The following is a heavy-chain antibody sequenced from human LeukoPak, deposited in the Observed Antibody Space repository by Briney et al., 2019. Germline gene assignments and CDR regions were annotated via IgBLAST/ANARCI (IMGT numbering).Heavy chain of an antibody. Sequence: GGSLRPSCAASGFTFSSYWMSWVRQAPGKGLEWVANIKQDGSEKYYVDSVKGRFTISRDNAKNSLYLQMNSLRAEDTAVYYCARVRFLEWSSLYNWFDHWGQGTLVTVSS. CDR1: GFTFSSYW. CDR2: IKQDGSEK. V-gene: IGHV3-7*04. CDR3: ARVRFLEWSSLYNWFDH. D-gene: IGHD3-3*01. J-gene: IGHJ5*02.